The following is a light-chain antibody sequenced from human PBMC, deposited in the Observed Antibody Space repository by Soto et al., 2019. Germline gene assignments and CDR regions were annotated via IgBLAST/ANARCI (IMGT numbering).Light chain of an antibody. CDR1: SSDVGGYHF. CDR3: SSYAGTKNFVV. CDR2: EVY. Sequence: QSVLTQPPSASGPPGQSVTISCTGTSSDVGGYHFVSWYQQHPGKAPKLLIYEVYKRSSGVPDRFSGSKSGNTASLTVSGLQAEDEADYHCSSYAGTKNFVVFGGGTSSPS. J-gene: IGLJ2*01. V-gene: IGLV2-8*01.